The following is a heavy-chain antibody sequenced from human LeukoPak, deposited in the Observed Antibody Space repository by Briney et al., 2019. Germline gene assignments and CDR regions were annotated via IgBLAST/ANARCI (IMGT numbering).Heavy chain of an antibody. J-gene: IGHJ4*02. V-gene: IGHV3-7*01. Sequence: GGSLRLSCAASGFTFSNYWMSWVRQAPGKGLEWVANIKQDGSDKYYVDSVKGRLTISRDNAKNSLYLQMNSLRAEDTAVYYCARGRYWGQGTLVTVSS. D-gene: IGHD5-24*01. CDR1: GFTFSNYW. CDR3: ARGRY. CDR2: IKQDGSDK.